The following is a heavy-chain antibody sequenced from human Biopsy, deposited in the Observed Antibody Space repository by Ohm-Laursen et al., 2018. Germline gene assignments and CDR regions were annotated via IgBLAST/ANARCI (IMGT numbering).Heavy chain of an antibody. Sequence: SSVKVSCKASGGTFTNHAVGWVRQAPGQGLEWVGSSIPLFNTANYADKFQGRVTLTADKSTTTAYMELSSLRSGDTAIYYCARGYSRRVSIFEASIYWFDTWGQGTLVTVSS. CDR1: GGTFTNHA. CDR2: SIPLFNTA. J-gene: IGHJ5*02. V-gene: IGHV1-69*06. D-gene: IGHD3-10*01. CDR3: ARGYSRRVSIFEASIYWFDT.